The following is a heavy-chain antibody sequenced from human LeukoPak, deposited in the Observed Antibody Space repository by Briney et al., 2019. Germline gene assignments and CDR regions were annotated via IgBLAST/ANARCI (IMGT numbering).Heavy chain of an antibody. CDR3: ARSPRGYCSGGSCYSYGY. CDR1: GYTFTGYY. D-gene: IGHD2-15*01. J-gene: IGHJ4*02. CDR2: INPNSGGT. Sequence: ASVKVSCKASGYTFTGYYMHWVRQAPGQGLEWMGWINPNSGGTNYAQKFQGRVTMTRDTSISTAYMELSRLRSDDTAVYYCARSPRGYCSGGSCYSYGYWGKGTLVTVSS. V-gene: IGHV1-2*02.